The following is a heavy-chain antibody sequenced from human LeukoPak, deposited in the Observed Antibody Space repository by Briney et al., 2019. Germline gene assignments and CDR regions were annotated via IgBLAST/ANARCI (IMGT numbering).Heavy chain of an antibody. J-gene: IGHJ5*02. CDR1: GYKFIDFG. D-gene: IGHD1-14*01. CDR3: ARWETGSWFDP. CDR2: ISGYNGKT. V-gene: IGHV1-18*01. Sequence: ASVKVSCKASGYKFIDFGITWVRQAPGQGLEWMGWISGYNGKTNYAQKLQGRVTMTTDTSTNTVYLELRSLRSDDTAVYYCARWETGSWFDPWGQGTLVTISS.